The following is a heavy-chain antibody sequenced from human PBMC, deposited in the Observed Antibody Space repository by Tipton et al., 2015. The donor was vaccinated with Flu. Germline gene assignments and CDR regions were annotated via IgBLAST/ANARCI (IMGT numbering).Heavy chain of an antibody. Sequence: QLVQSGGGLVQPGGSLRLSCAASGFTFSSYWMSWVRQAPGKGLEWVANIKQDGSEKYYVDSVKGRFTISRDNAKNSLSLQMNSLRAEDTAVYYCARAAEWDFWGGPEDYWGQGTLVTVSS. CDR2: IKQDGSEK. J-gene: IGHJ4*02. CDR3: ARAAEWDFWGGPEDY. V-gene: IGHV3-7*01. CDR1: GFTFSSYW. D-gene: IGHD3-3*01.